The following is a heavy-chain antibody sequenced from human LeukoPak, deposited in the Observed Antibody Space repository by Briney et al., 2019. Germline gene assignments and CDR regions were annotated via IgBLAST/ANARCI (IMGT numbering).Heavy chain of an antibody. J-gene: IGHJ3*02. D-gene: IGHD2-2*01. CDR1: GGSFSGYY. V-gene: IGHV4-34*01. CDR3: AREGCSSTSCYLGAFDI. CDR2: INHSGST. Sequence: SETLSLTCAVYGGSFSGYYWSWIRQPPGKGLEWIGEINHSGSTNYNPSLKSRVTISVETSKNQFSLKLSSVTAADTAVYYCAREGCSSTSCYLGAFDIWGQGTMVTVSS.